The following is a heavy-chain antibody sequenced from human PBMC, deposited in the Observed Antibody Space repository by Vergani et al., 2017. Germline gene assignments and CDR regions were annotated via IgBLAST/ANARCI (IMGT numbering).Heavy chain of an antibody. CDR3: AKSGFVGAFET. Sequence: EVQLVESGGGLVKPGESLRLACAASGFTFSSYSMNWVRQTPGKGLEWVASISRSSDYISYADSVKGRFTISRDNAEISLHLHMSSLRVEDTAVYFCAKSGFVGAFETWGQGTMVTVSS. CDR2: ISRSSDYI. D-gene: IGHD6-6*01. CDR1: GFTFSSYS. V-gene: IGHV3-21*01. J-gene: IGHJ3*02.